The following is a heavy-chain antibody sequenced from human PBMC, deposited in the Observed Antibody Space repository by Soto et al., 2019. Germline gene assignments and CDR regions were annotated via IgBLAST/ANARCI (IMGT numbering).Heavy chain of an antibody. CDR1: GGSVSGWTYY. CDR3: SRDQGLGAGYFAF. D-gene: IGHD3-10*01. Sequence: QVQLQESGPGQVKPSETLFLTCTVSGGSVSGWTYYWRWLRQPAGKGLEGTGYVCRGSPNYNPSLKSRATISGDTSRNQFCLLLSSLTAADTAVYYCSRDQGLGAGYFAFWGRGTLVTVSS. CDR2: VCRGSP. J-gene: IGHJ2*01. V-gene: IGHV4-61*01.